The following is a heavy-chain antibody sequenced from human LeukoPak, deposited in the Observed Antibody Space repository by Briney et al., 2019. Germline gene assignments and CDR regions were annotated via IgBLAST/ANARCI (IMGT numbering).Heavy chain of an antibody. CDR2: IKKDEGEK. J-gene: IGHJ6*03. CDR1: GFTFSNYG. Sequence: GGSLRLSCAASGFTFSNYGMHWVRQAPARGRRGGATIKKDEGEKYYVDSVKGRFTISRDNAKNSLYLQMNSLRAEDTAVYYCAREELWFGELSPYYYYMDVWGKGTTVTVSS. CDR3: AREELWFGELSPYYYYMDV. D-gene: IGHD3-10*01. V-gene: IGHV3-7*01.